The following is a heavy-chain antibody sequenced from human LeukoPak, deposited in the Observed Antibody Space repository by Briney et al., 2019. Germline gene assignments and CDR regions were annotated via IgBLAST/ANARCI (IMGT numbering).Heavy chain of an antibody. CDR1: GGSISSGSYY. CDR3: AREPNYCSSTSCYLLNWFDP. CDR2: IYTSGST. V-gene: IGHV4-61*02. J-gene: IGHJ5*02. D-gene: IGHD2-2*01. Sequence: PSQTLSLTCTVSGGSISSGSYYWSWIRQPAGKGLECIGRIYTSGSTNYNPSLKSRVTISVDTSKNQFSLKLSSVTAADTAVYYCAREPNYCSSTSCYLLNWFDPWGQGTLVTVSS.